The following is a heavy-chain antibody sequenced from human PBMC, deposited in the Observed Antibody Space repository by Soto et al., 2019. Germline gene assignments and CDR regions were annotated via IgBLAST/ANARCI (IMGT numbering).Heavy chain of an antibody. J-gene: IGHJ4*02. Sequence: GGSLRLSCAASGFTFSSYGMHWVRQAPGKGLEWVAVISYDGSNKYYADSVKGRFTISRDNSKNTLYLQMNSLRAEDTAVYYCAKDMSEGDYDDYWGQGTLVTVSS. CDR3: AKDMSEGDYDDY. CDR1: GFTFSSYG. D-gene: IGHD3-10*02. CDR2: ISYDGSNK. V-gene: IGHV3-30*18.